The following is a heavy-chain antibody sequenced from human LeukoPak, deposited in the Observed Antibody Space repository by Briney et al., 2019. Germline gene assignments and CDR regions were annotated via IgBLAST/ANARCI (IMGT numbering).Heavy chain of an antibody. V-gene: IGHV3-30-3*01. CDR3: ARGARTTVKSVYYFDY. J-gene: IGHJ4*02. Sequence: PGRSLRLSCAASGFTFSSYPMHWVRQAPGKGLEWVAVISYDGSNKYYADSVKGRFTISRDNSKNTLYLQMNSLRAEDTAVYYCARGARTTVKSVYYFDYWGQGTLVTVSS. CDR1: GFTFSSYP. CDR2: ISYDGSNK. D-gene: IGHD4-17*01.